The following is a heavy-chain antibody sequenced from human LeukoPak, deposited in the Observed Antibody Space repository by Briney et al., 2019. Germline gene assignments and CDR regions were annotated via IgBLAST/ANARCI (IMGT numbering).Heavy chain of an antibody. D-gene: IGHD6-13*01. V-gene: IGHV3-30*02. CDR2: IRYDGSNK. CDR3: AKEAAIYSSRISK. CDR1: GFTFSSYG. Sequence: GGSLRLSCAASGFTFSSYGMHWVCQAPGKGLEWVAFIRYDGSNKYYADSVKGRFTISRDNSKNTLYLQMNSLRAEDTAVYYCAKEAAIYSSRISKWGQGTLVTVSS. J-gene: IGHJ4*02.